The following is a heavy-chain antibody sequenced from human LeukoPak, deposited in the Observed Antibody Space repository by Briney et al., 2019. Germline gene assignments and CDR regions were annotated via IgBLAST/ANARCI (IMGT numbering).Heavy chain of an antibody. V-gene: IGHV3-20*04. CDR1: GFTFGNYG. Sequence: GGSLRLSCIASGFTFGNYGMSWVRQAPGRGLEWVSGIGWKGDSTSYADSVKGRFTVSRDNAKNSLYLQMNSLRAEDTAVYYCARLPRTKRVQDYWGQGTLVTVSS. CDR3: ARLPRTKRVQDY. J-gene: IGHJ4*02. CDR2: IGWKGDST. D-gene: IGHD2-2*01.